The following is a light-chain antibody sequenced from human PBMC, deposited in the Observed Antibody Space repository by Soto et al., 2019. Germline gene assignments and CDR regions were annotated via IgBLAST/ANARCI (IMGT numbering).Light chain of an antibody. CDR3: HQYGSSRT. CDR1: QNISSW. CDR2: KAS. V-gene: IGKV1-5*03. J-gene: IGKJ1*01. Sequence: IRMREAPAPLSGSGCDRVPLPCRASQNISSWLAWYQQKPGKAPKLLIYKASTLKSGVPSRFSGSGSGTDFTLTISRLEPEDFAVYYCHQYGSSRTFGQGTKVDIK.